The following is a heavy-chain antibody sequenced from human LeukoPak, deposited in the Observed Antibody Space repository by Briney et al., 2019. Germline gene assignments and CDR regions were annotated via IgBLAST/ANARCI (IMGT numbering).Heavy chain of an antibody. V-gene: IGHV3-23*01. D-gene: IGHD2-2*01. CDR2: ISGSGGST. Sequence: GGSLRLSCAASGFTFSSYAMSWVRQAPGKGLEWVSAISGSGGSTYYADSVKGRFTISRDNSKNTLYLQMNSLRAEDTAVYYCAKAHYCSSTSCYAFDIWGHGTMVTVSS. J-gene: IGHJ3*02. CDR3: AKAHYCSSTSCYAFDI. CDR1: GFTFSSYA.